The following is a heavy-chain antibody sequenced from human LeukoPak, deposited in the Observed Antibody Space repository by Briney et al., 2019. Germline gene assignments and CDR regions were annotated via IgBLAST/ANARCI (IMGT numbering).Heavy chain of an antibody. CDR3: ARVAVAGTWWFDP. CDR1: GFTFSDYY. Sequence: GGSLRLSCAASGFTFSDYYMNWVRQAPGKGLEWVSSITGSSIYTYYADSVKGRFTISRDNAKNSLYLQMNSLRAEDTAVYYCARVAVAGTWWFDPWGQGTLVTVSS. CDR2: ITGSSIYT. D-gene: IGHD6-19*01. J-gene: IGHJ5*02. V-gene: IGHV3-21*01.